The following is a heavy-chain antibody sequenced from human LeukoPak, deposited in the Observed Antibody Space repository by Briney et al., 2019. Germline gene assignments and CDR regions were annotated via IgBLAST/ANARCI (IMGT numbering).Heavy chain of an antibody. CDR3: AKGGEQRTFRCGMDS. Sequence: GGSLRLSCAASGFTFSAYYMHWVRQAPGRGLEWVALVSNDDGIIYYGASVRGRFTISRDNLENTLYLQMNSLRGDDTAVYYCAKGGEQRTFRCGMDSWGQGTLVTVSS. V-gene: IGHV3-30*04. CDR2: VSNDDGII. J-gene: IGHJ4*02. D-gene: IGHD1/OR15-1a*01. CDR1: GFTFSAYY.